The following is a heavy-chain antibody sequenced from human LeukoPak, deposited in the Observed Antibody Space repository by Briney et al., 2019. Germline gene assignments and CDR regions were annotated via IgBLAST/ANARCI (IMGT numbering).Heavy chain of an antibody. D-gene: IGHD3-16*01. Sequence: GGSLRLSCAASGFTFTRNAMAWVRQAPGKGLEWVSAIDGSGGTTFYADSVKGRFTISRDNAKNSLYLQMNSLRAEDTAVYYCAREEDGGGDPIDYWGQGTLVTVSS. V-gene: IGHV3-23*01. J-gene: IGHJ4*02. CDR1: GFTFTRNA. CDR2: IDGSGGTT. CDR3: AREEDGGGDPIDY.